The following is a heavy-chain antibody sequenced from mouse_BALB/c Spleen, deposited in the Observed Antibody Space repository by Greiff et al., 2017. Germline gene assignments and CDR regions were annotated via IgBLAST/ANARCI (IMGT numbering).Heavy chain of an antibody. J-gene: IGHJ2*01. D-gene: IGHD3-3*01. CDR3: ARESLGHYFDY. V-gene: IGHV2-9*02. CDR2: IWAGGST. CDR1: GFSLTSYG. Sequence: VKLVESGPGLVAPSQSLSITCTVSGFSLTSYGVHWVRQHPGKGLEWLGVIWAGGSTNYNSALMSRLSISKDNSKSQVFLKMNSLQTDDTAMYYCARESLGHYFDYWGQGTTLTVSS.